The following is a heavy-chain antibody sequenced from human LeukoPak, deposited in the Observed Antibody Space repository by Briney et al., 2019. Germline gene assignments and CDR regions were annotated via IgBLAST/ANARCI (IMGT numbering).Heavy chain of an antibody. CDR2: MNPNSGNT. CDR3: YVYYGSGSYYGEVDI. V-gene: IGHV1-8*02. J-gene: IGHJ3*02. D-gene: IGHD3-10*01. Sequence: ASVKVSCKASGGTFSSYAISWVRQAPGQGLEWMGWMNPNSGNTGYAQKFQGRVTMTRNTSISTAYMELSSLRSEDTAVYYCYVYYGSGSYYGEVDIWGQGTMVTVSS. CDR1: GGTFSSYA.